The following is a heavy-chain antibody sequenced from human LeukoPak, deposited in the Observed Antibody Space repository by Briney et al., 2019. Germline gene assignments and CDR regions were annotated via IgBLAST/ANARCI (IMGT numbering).Heavy chain of an antibody. CDR1: GYTFTSYA. CDR2: INPSGGST. J-gene: IGHJ1*01. D-gene: IGHD3-3*01. CDR3: ARAHYDFRSGYTLGYFQH. V-gene: IGHV1-46*01. Sequence: ASVKVSCKASGYTFTSYAMNWVRQAPGQGLEWMGIINPSGGSTSYAQKFQGRVTMTRDTSTSTVYMELSSLRSEDTAVYYCARAHYDFRSGYTLGYFQHWGQGTLVTVSS.